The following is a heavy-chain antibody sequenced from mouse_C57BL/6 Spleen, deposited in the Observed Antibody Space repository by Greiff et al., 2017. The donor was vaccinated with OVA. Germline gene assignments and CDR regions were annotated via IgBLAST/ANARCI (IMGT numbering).Heavy chain of an antibody. D-gene: IGHD2-3*01. CDR3: ARGGYYGAMDY. J-gene: IGHJ4*01. CDR1: GFNIKNPY. Sequence: VQLKESVAELVRPGASVKLSCTASGFNIKNPYMHWVKQRPEQGLEWIGRIDPANGNTKYAPKFQGKATITADTSSNTAYLQLSSLTSEDTAIYYCARGGYYGAMDYWGQGTSVTVSS. V-gene: IGHV14-3*01. CDR2: IDPANGNT.